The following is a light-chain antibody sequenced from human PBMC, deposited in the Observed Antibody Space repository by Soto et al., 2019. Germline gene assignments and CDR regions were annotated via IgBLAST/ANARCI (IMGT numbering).Light chain of an antibody. J-gene: IGKJ1*01. CDR2: DAS. V-gene: IGKV1-5*01. CDR3: PQYNSYSWT. Sequence: DIQMTQSPSTLSASVGDRVTITCRASQTITRWMAWYQQKPGKAPKLLIYDASTLESGVPSRFSGSRSGTDLTLTTSSLQPDDFETYHCPQYNSYSWTVGQGRQADIK. CDR1: QTITRW.